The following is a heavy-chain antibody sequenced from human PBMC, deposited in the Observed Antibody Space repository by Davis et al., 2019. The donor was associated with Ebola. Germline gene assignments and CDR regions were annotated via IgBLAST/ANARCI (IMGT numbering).Heavy chain of an antibody. Sequence: MPSETLSLTCTVSGGSISSGGYYFXXXLHXXFXXXLCICFIYFSVTTYYNPSLKSRVTISVDTSKNQFSLKLSSVTAADTAVYYCARHFPYYYESSGYYYGWFDPWGQGTLVTVSS. CDR2: IYFSVTT. V-gene: IGHV4-31*03. CDR1: GGSISSGGYY. J-gene: IGHJ5*02. D-gene: IGHD3-22*01. CDR3: ARHFPYYYESSGYYYGWFDP.